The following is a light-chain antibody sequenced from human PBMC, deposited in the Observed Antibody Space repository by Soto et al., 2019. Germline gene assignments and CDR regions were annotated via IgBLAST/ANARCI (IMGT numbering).Light chain of an antibody. CDR3: QQYNIWPQT. Sequence: VMTQSPATLSVSPGERATLSCRASQNLRSSLAWYQQKPCQAPRLLIYGASTRATGIPARFSGSGSGTEFTLTISSLQSEDFAVYFCQQYNIWPQTFGQGTKV. J-gene: IGKJ1*01. CDR2: GAS. V-gene: IGKV3-15*01. CDR1: QNLRSS.